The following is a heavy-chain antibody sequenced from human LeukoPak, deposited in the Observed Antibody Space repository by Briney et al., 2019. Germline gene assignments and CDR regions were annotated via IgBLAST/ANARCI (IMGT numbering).Heavy chain of an antibody. Sequence: SVKVSCKASGGTFSSYAISWVRQAPGQGLEWMGGIIPIFGTANYAQKFQGRVTITADESTSTAYMELSSLRSEDTAVYYCARDRGECSSTSCDDAFDIWGQGTMVTVSS. D-gene: IGHD2-2*01. CDR3: ARDRGECSSTSCDDAFDI. CDR2: IIPIFGTA. CDR1: GGTFSSYA. V-gene: IGHV1-69*13. J-gene: IGHJ3*02.